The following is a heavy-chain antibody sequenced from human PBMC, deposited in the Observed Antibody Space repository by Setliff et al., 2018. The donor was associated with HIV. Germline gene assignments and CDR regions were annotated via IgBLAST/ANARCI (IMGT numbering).Heavy chain of an antibody. CDR1: GFSFSDYY. J-gene: IGHJ4*02. V-gene: IGHV3-11*04. Sequence: PGGSLRLSCIASGFSFSDYYMAWIRQTPGKGLEWISYIDDSGRIRDYAGSVKGRFTISRDNAKYSLYLQMNTLRVEDTAVYYCAKGGQLWFSYFDYWGQGTLVTVSS. CDR2: IDDSGRIR. D-gene: IGHD5-18*01. CDR3: AKGGQLWFSYFDY.